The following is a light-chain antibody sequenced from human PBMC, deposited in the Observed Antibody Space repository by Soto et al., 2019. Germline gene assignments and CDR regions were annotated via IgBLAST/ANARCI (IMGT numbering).Light chain of an antibody. CDR1: QSVDGN. V-gene: IGKV3-15*01. CDR3: QQRRNWPPT. J-gene: IGKJ1*01. CDR2: GAS. Sequence: EILMTQSPATLSVSPGERATLSCRASQSVDGNLAWYQQKPGQAPRLLIYGASTRATGISARFSGSGSGTEFTLTISSLEPEDFAIYYCQQRRNWPPTFGQGTKVDIK.